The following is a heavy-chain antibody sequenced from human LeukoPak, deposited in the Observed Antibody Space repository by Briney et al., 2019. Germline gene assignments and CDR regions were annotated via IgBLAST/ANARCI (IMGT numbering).Heavy chain of an antibody. V-gene: IGHV4-30-4*01. D-gene: IGHD5-18*01. J-gene: IGHJ4*02. CDR3: ARAGSQLWAPYFDY. CDR2: IYYSGST. CDR1: GGSISSGDYY. Sequence: SGTLSLTCTVSGGSISSGDYYWSWIRQPPGKGLEWIGYIYYSGSTYYNPSLKSRVTISVDTSKNQFSLKLSSVTAADTAVYYCARAGSQLWAPYFDYWGQGTLVTVSS.